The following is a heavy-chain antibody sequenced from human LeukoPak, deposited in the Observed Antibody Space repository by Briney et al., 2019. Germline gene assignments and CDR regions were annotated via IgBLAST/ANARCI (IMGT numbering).Heavy chain of an antibody. J-gene: IGHJ4*02. Sequence: GESLKISCKGSGYSFTSYWIGWVRQAPGQGLEWMGWISAYNGNTNYAQKLQGRVTMTTDTSTSTAYMELRSLRSDDTAVYYCARCNQENRDDYWGQGTLVTVSS. CDR2: ISAYNGNT. D-gene: IGHD2/OR15-2a*01. CDR1: GYSFTSYW. CDR3: ARCNQENRDDY. V-gene: IGHV1-18*04.